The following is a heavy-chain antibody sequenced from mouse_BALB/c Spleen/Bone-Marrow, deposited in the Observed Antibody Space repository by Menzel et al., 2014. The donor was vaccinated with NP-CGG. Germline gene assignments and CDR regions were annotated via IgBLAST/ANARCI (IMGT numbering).Heavy chain of an antibody. V-gene: IGHV2-3*01. CDR3: RGGPWFAY. CDR1: GFSLTSYG. Sequence: QVQLQQSGPGLVSPSQSLSITCTVSGFSLTSYGVSWVCQPPGKGLEWLGVIWGDGSTNYHSALIPRLSISKDNSKSQVFLKLNSLQTDDTATYYCRGGPWFAYWGQGTLVTVSA. D-gene: IGHD3-3*01. J-gene: IGHJ3*01. CDR2: IWGDGST.